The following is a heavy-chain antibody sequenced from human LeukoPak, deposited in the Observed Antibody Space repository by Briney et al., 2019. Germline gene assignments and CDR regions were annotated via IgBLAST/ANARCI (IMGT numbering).Heavy chain of an antibody. J-gene: IGHJ4*02. CDR2: ISVGGGDT. D-gene: IGHD5-18*01. CDR3: AKDGDTAMVTGDGYSPFAY. V-gene: IGHV3-23*01. Sequence: GGSLRLSCATSGFTFSSSAMSWVRQAPGKGLEWVSTISVGGGDTNYADSVKGRFTISRDNSKNTLYLQVNSLRAEDTAVYYCAKDGDTAMVTGDGYSPFAYWGQGTLVTVSS. CDR1: GFTFSSSA.